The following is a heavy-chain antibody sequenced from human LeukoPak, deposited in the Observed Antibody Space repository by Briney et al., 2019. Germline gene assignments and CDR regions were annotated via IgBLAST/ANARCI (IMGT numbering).Heavy chain of an antibody. D-gene: IGHD2-2*01. CDR3: ASGCSNTSCDGRADY. V-gene: IGHV1-3*01. Sequence: ASVKVSCKASGYTFTNYAMYWVRQAPGQRLEWMGWIDAGNGNTKYSQKFQGRVTITRDTSANTAYMELSSLRSEDTAVYYCASGCSNTSCDGRADYWGQGTLVTVSS. CDR2: IDAGNGNT. CDR1: GYTFTNYA. J-gene: IGHJ4*02.